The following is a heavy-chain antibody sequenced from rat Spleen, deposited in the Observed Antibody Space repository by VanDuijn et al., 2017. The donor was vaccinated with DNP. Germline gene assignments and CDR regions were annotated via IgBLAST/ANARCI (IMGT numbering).Heavy chain of an antibody. CDR2: ITPSGGNT. CDR3: ARWYNSGWCFDY. CDR1: GFTFNNFW. D-gene: IGHD4-3*01. Sequence: EVQWVETGGDLVHPGRSLKLPCVASGFTFNNFWMTWLRQVQGKGLAGVAAITPSGGNTYYPDSVKGRFTISRDNAKNTLYLQMNSLRSEDMATYYCARWYNSGWCFDYWGQGVMVTVSS. J-gene: IGHJ2*01. V-gene: IGHV5-31*01.